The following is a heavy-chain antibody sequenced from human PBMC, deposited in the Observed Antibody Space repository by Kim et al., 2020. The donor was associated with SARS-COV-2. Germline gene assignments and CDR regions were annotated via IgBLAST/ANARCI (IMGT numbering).Heavy chain of an antibody. CDR2: ISAYNGNT. V-gene: IGHV1-18*01. J-gene: IGHJ6*02. CDR3: ARYYDFWSGYYPNYGMDV. CDR1: GYTFTSYG. D-gene: IGHD3-3*01. Sequence: ASVKVSCKASGYTFTSYGISWVRQAPGQGLEWMGWISAYNGNTNYAQKLQGRVTMTTDTSTSTAYMELRSLRSDDTAVYYCARYYDFWSGYYPNYGMDVWGQGTTVTVSS.